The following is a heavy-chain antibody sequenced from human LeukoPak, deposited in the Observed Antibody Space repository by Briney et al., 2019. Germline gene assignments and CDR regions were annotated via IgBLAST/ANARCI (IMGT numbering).Heavy chain of an antibody. CDR2: ISGSTTNI. J-gene: IGHJ4*02. Sequence: GGSLRLSCAASGFTFSSYSMNWVRQAPGKGLEWVSSISGSTTNIHYVDSVKGRFTISRDNGKNSLYLQMNSLSAEDTAVYYCARDVGDYGYYFDTWGQGTLVTVSS. D-gene: IGHD4-17*01. CDR1: GFTFSSYS. V-gene: IGHV3-21*01. CDR3: ARDVGDYGYYFDT.